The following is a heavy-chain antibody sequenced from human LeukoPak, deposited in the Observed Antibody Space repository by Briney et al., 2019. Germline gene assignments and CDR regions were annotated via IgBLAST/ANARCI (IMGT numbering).Heavy chain of an antibody. V-gene: IGHV3-53*01. CDR1: GFTVSSNY. CDR2: IYSGGST. J-gene: IGHJ6*02. D-gene: IGHD7-27*01. Sequence: GGSLRLSCAASGFTVSSNYMSWVRQAPGKGLEWVSVIYSGGSTYYADSVKGRFTISRDNSKNTLYLQMNSLRDEDTAVYYCARIWGSGVYYYYGMDVWGQGTTVTVSS. CDR3: ARIWGSGVYYYYGMDV.